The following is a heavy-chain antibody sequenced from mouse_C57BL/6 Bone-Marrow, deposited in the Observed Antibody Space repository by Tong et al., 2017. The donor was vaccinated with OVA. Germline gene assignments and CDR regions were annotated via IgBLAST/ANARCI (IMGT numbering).Heavy chain of an antibody. J-gene: IGHJ4*01. Sequence: VQLQESGAELVKPGASVKMSCKASGYTFTTYPIEWMKQNHGKSLEWIGNFHPYNDDTKYNEKFKGKATLTVEKSSSTVYLELIRLTSDDSAVYYCARPRGSSYENYAMVYWGQGTSVSVSS. CDR2: FHPYNDDT. CDR3: ARPRGSSYENYAMVY. V-gene: IGHV1-47*01. CDR1: GYTFTTYP. D-gene: IGHD1-1*01.